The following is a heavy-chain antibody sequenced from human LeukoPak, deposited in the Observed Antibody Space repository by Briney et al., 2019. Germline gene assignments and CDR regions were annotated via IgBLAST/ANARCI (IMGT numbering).Heavy chain of an antibody. D-gene: IGHD4-17*01. CDR2: ISYDGSNT. CDR3: AKNARDYGDYDHYGMDV. V-gene: IGHV3-30*18. J-gene: IGHJ6*04. Sequence: GGSLRLSCAASGFTFGTYAMHWVRQVPGKGLEWVAVISYDGSNTYYADSVKGRFTISRDNSKNALYLQMDSLRPEDTAVYYCAKNARDYGDYDHYGMDVWGKGTAVTVSS. CDR1: GFTFGTYA.